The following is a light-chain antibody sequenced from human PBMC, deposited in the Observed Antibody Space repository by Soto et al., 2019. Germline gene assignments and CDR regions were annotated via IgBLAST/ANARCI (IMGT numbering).Light chain of an antibody. Sequence: IRVTRSTCTQSSSVGDRVTITVRASQSISSWLAWYQQKPGKAPKLLIYKASSLESGVPSRFSGSGYGTECTISMGSLQPEDFSTYHCQQYHSYRSIGGGTKVDIK. J-gene: IGKJ4*01. CDR3: QQYHSYRS. V-gene: IGKV1-5*03. CDR1: QSISSW. CDR2: KAS.